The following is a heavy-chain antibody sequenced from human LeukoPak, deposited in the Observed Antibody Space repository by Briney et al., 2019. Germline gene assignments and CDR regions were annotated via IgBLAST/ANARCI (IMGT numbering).Heavy chain of an antibody. Sequence: PSETLSLTCSVSGGSISSYYWSWIRQPPGKGLEWIGYIYYSGSTNYNPSLKSRVTISVDTSKNQFSLRLSSATAADTAVYYCARVTGYIVEDYFDYWGQGTLVTVSS. CDR1: GGSISSYY. CDR2: IYYSGST. J-gene: IGHJ4*02. CDR3: ARVTGYIVEDYFDY. V-gene: IGHV4-59*01. D-gene: IGHD3-22*01.